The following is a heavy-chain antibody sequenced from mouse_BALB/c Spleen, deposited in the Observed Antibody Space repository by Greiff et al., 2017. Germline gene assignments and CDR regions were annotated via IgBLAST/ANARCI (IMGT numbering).Heavy chain of an antibody. V-gene: IGHV3-8*02. J-gene: IGHJ2*01. CDR3: ARYYYGSSPFDY. D-gene: IGHD1-1*01. CDR2: ISYSGST. Sequence: VQLQQSGPSLVKPSQTLSLTCSVTGDSITSGYWNWIRKFPGNKLEYMGYISYSGSTYYNPSLKSRISITRDTSKNQYYLQLNSVTTEDTATYYCARYYYGSSPFDYWGQGTTLTVSS. CDR1: GDSITSGY.